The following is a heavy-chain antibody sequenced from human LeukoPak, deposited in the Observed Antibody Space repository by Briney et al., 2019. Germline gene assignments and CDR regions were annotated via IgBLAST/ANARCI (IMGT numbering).Heavy chain of an antibody. CDR1: GFTFSSYA. J-gene: IGHJ6*03. Sequence: PGGSLRLYCAASGFTFSSYAMSWVRQAPGRGLEWVAFIRSDGSDKYYADSVKGRFTISRDNSKNTLFLQMNSLRAEDTAAYYCAKGAIVVLPAGNDYYYYMDVWGKGTTIIVSS. V-gene: IGHV3-30*02. CDR3: AKGAIVVLPAGNDYYYYMDV. D-gene: IGHD2-2*01. CDR2: IRSDGSDK.